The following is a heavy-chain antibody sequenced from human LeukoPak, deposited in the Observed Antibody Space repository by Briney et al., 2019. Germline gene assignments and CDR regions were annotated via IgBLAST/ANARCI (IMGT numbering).Heavy chain of an antibody. D-gene: IGHD3-3*01. J-gene: IGHJ3*02. CDR3: ARDLEYYDFWSGYYPGAFDI. CDR2: IYTSGST. CDR1: GGSISSYY. V-gene: IGHV4-4*07. Sequence: SETLSLTCTVSGGSISSYYLSWIRQPAGKGLEWIGRIYTSGSTNYNPSLKSRVTMSVDTSKNQFSLKLSSVTAADTAVYYCARDLEYYDFWSGYYPGAFDIWGQGTMVTVSS.